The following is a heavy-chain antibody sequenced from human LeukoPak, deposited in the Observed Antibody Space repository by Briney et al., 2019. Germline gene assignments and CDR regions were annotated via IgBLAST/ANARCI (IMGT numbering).Heavy chain of an antibody. CDR3: ARDDRESDWLGEEDY. Sequence: GGSLRLSCAASGFTFRMSWVRQAPGKGLEWVANIKQDGSEKYYVDSVKGRFTISRDNAKNSLYLQMNSLTVEDTAIYYCARDDRESDWLGEEDYWGQGTLVTVSS. V-gene: IGHV3-7*01. D-gene: IGHD3-10*01. J-gene: IGHJ4*02. CDR2: IKQDGSEK. CDR1: GFTFR.